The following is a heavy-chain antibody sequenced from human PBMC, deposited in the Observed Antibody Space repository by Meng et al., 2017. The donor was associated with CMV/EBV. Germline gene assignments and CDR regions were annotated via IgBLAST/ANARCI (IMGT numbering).Heavy chain of an antibody. CDR2: IYYSKST. Sequence: QMQPPQSVPDLVKPPDALSLPCSSSGASINSANNIWGWIRQPPGKGLEWIASIYYSKSTYYNPSLKSRVTIAVDTSKNQFSLRLSSVTAADTAVYYCARHGMWLIRNAYWGQGTLVTV. CDR3: ARHGMWLIRNAY. D-gene: IGHD2-21*01. V-gene: IGHV4-39*07. CDR1: GASINSANNI. J-gene: IGHJ4*02.